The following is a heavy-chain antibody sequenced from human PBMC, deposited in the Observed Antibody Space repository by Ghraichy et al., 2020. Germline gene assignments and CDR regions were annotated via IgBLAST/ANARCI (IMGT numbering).Heavy chain of an antibody. Sequence: SVKVSCKASGGTFSSYAISWVRQAPGQGLEWMGGIIPIFGTANYAQKFQGRVTITADESTSTAYMELSSLRSEDTAVYYCARDLDDSSGALVWGQGTLVTVSS. CDR2: IIPIFGTA. V-gene: IGHV1-69*13. CDR1: GGTFSSYA. D-gene: IGHD3-22*01. J-gene: IGHJ4*02. CDR3: ARDLDDSSGALV.